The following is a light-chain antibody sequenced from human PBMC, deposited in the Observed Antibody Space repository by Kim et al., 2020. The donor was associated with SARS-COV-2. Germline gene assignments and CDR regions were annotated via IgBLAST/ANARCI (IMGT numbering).Light chain of an antibody. CDR2: EDS. CDR1: ALPKKY. J-gene: IGLJ3*02. V-gene: IGLV3-10*01. Sequence: SPGQTARSTYSGDALPKKYASWSQTKSGQAPVLVIYEDSQRPSGIPERFSGSSSGTMATLTISGAQVEDEADYYCYSTDSGGNHRVFGGGTQLTV. CDR3: YSTDSGGNHRV.